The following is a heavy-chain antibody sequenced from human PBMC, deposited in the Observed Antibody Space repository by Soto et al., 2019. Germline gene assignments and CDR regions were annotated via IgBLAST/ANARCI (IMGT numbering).Heavy chain of an antibody. CDR3: APQKNYGLTGYNAMYG. D-gene: IGHD3-9*01. V-gene: IGHV5-51*01. Sequence: GYALKRSCKVPGYRFSNYWIGWVGQMPGKGLEWMGVIYPGDSDTRYGPSFQGQVTISVDKSISTAYLQWSSLKASDSATYYCAPQKNYGLTGYNAMYGWGNGNPVTVSS. J-gene: IGHJ6*04. CDR2: IYPGDSDT. CDR1: GYRFSNYW.